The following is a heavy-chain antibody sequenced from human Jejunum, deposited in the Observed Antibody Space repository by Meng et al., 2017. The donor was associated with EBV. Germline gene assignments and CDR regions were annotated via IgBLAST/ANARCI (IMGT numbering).Heavy chain of an antibody. CDR2: MSPDNGDT. CDR3: ARGDGYNLY. D-gene: IGHD5-24*01. J-gene: IGHJ4*02. V-gene: IGHV1-8*01. CDR1: GYTFTTHH. Sequence: VQLVQVGAEVKKPGASVKVSCKASGYTFTTHHINWVRQATGQGLEYMGWMSPDNGDTGYAQNFQGRLTMTRDTSISTAYMELSSLTSDDTAVYYCARGDGYNLYWGQGTLVTVSS.